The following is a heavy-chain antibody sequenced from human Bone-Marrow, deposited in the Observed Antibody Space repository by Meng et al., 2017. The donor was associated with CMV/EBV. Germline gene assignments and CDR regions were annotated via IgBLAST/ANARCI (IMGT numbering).Heavy chain of an antibody. CDR2: INHSGST. CDR1: GGSFSGYY. D-gene: IGHD6-13*01. V-gene: IGHV4-34*01. Sequence: SQTLSLTCAVYGGSFSGYYWSWIRQPPGKGLEWIGEINHSGSTNYNPSLKSRVTISVDTSKNQFSLKLSSVTAADTAVYYCARGRRRLAAAGTYYYYGMDVWGQGTTVTVPS. CDR3: ARGRRRLAAAGTYYYYGMDV. J-gene: IGHJ6*02.